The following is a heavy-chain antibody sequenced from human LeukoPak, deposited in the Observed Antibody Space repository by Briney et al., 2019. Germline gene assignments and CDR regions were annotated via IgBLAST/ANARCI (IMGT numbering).Heavy chain of an antibody. V-gene: IGHV1-69*04. CDR3: ARDQGGRIADDY. CDR2: IIPILGIA. D-gene: IGHD6-13*01. CDR1: GGTFSSYA. J-gene: IGHJ4*02. Sequence: ASVKVSCKASGGTFSSYAISWVRQAPGQGLEWMGRIIPILGIANYAQKLQGRVTMTTDTSTSTAYMELRSLRSDDTAVYYCARDQGGRIADDYWGQGTLVTVSS.